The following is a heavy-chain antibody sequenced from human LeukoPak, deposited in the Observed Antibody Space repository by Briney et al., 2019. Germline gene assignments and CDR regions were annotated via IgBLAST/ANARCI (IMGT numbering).Heavy chain of an antibody. V-gene: IGHV1-69*04. CDR1: GGTFSSYA. Sequence: SVKVSCKASGGTFSSYAISWVRQAPGRGLEWMGRIIPILGIANYAQKFQGRVTITADKSTSTAYMELSSLRSEDTAVYYCARSKPAAYDYVVWGQGTLVTVSS. CDR3: ARSKPAAYDYVV. J-gene: IGHJ4*02. CDR2: IIPILGIA. D-gene: IGHD3-16*01.